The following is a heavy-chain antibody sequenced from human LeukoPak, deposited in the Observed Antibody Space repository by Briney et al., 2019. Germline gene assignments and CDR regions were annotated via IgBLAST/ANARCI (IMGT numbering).Heavy chain of an antibody. V-gene: IGHV4-59*08. CDR1: GGSISSYY. Sequence: PSETLSLTCTVSGGSISSYYWSWIRQPPGKGLEWIGYIYYSGSTNYNPSLKSRVTISVDTSKNQFSLKLSSVTAADTAVYYCARVGRWFGSDRSRWFDPWGQGTLVTVSS. D-gene: IGHD3-10*01. CDR3: ARVGRWFGSDRSRWFDP. CDR2: IYYSGST. J-gene: IGHJ5*02.